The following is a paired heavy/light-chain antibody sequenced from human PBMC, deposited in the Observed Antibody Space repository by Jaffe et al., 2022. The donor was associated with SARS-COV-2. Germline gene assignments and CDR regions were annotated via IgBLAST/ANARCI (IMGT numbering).Heavy chain of an antibody. Sequence: EVQLLESGGGLVQPGGSLRLSCAASGFSFSSHAMSWVRQAPGKGLEWVSGISVSGGYTFYADSVKGRFTISRDNSKNTLYLQMNSLRADDTAVYYCANLLEAPGIGHDYWGQGTLVTVSS. V-gene: IGHV3-23*01. J-gene: IGHJ4*02. CDR1: GFSFSSHA. D-gene: IGHD6-13*01. CDR2: ISVSGGYT. CDR3: ANLLEAPGIGHDY.
Light chain of an antibody. CDR3: MIWHSSAWV. V-gene: IGLV5-45*03. J-gene: IGLJ3*02. Sequence: QAVLTQPSSLSASPGASASLTCTLRSGINVGTYRIYWYQQKPGSPPQYLLRYKSDSDKQQGSGVPSRFSGSKDASANAGILLISGLQSEDEADYYCMIWHSSAWVFGGGTKLTVL. CDR1: SGINVGTYR. CDR2: YKSDSDK.